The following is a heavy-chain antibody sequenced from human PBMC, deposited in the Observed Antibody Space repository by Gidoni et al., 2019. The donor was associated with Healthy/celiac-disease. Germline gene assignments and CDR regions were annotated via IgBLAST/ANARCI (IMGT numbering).Heavy chain of an antibody. Sequence: EVQLVESGGGLVKPGGSLRLSCAASGFTFSSYSMNWVRQAPGKGLEWVSSISSSSSYIYYADSVKGRFTISRDNAKNSLYLQMNSLRAEDTAVYYCASETTVTNYYYFDYWGQGTLVTVSS. CDR1: GFTFSSYS. CDR2: ISSSSSYI. J-gene: IGHJ4*02. CDR3: ASETTVTNYYYFDY. V-gene: IGHV3-21*01. D-gene: IGHD4-17*01.